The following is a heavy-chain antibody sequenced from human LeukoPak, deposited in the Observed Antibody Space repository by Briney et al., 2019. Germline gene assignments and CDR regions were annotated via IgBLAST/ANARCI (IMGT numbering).Heavy chain of an antibody. J-gene: IGHJ4*02. V-gene: IGHV4-61*08. CDR2: IYYSGST. CDR1: GGSIISGDYY. Sequence: SETLSLTCIVSGGSIISGDYYWSWIRQPPGKGLEWIGYIYYSGSTNYNPSLKSRVTISVDTSKNQFSLKLSSVTAADTAVYYCARYVWGSYPTFEDYWGQGTLVTVSS. D-gene: IGHD3-16*02. CDR3: ARYVWGSYPTFEDY.